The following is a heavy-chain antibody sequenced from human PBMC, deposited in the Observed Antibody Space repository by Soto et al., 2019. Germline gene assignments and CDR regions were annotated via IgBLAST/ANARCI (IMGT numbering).Heavy chain of an antibody. D-gene: IGHD3-3*01. Sequence: ASVKVSCKASGYTFTSYYMHWVRQAPGQGLKWMGIINPSGGSTSYAQKFQGRVTMTRDTSTSTVYMELSSLRSEDTAVYYCARDTLRFWSGYYSYYYYGMDVWGQGTTVTVSS. V-gene: IGHV1-46*01. CDR1: GYTFTSYY. J-gene: IGHJ6*02. CDR2: INPSGGST. CDR3: ARDTLRFWSGYYSYYYYGMDV.